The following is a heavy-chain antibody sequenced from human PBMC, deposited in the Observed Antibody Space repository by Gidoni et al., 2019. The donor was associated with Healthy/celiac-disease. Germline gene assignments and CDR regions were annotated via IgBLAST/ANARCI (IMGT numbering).Heavy chain of an antibody. CDR2: ISWNSGSI. D-gene: IGHD6-13*01. CDR3: ASSRGSSPFDY. Sequence: EVQLVESGGGWVQPGRSLRLSCAASGFTFDDYAMHWVRQAPGKGLEWVSCISWNSGSIGYADSVKGRFTISSDNAKNSLYLQMNSLRAEDTALYYCASSRGSSPFDYWGQGTLVTVSS. J-gene: IGHJ4*02. CDR1: GFTFDDYA. V-gene: IGHV3-9*01.